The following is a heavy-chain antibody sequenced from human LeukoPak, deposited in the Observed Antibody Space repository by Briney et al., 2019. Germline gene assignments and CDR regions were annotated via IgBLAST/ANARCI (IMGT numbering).Heavy chain of an antibody. D-gene: IGHD3-22*01. CDR2: INHSGST. CDR3: ARGRGRGVLITTSRRSFWFDS. J-gene: IGHJ5*01. Sequence: PSETLSLTYAVYGGSFSSYYWSWIRQPPGKGLEWIGEINHSGSTTYKPSLKSRVTISLDTSKNQFSLKLSSVTAADTAVYYCARGRGRGVLITTSRRSFWFDSWGQGTLVTVSS. V-gene: IGHV4-34*01. CDR1: GGSFSSYY.